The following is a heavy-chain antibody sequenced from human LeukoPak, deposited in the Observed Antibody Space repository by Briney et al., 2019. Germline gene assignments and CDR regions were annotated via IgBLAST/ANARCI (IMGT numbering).Heavy chain of an antibody. D-gene: IGHD3-9*01. J-gene: IGHJ4*02. Sequence: PGGSLGLSCAASGFTFSSHAMSWVRQAPGKGLEWVSGISGSGGSTYYASPVRGGFTVARDNYKIILYLQTNSLGAEAAAVYYCAHIGYDILSGYYNWGQGTLVFVSS. CDR1: GFTFSSHA. V-gene: IGHV3-23*01. CDR3: AHIGYDILSGYYN. CDR2: ISGSGGST.